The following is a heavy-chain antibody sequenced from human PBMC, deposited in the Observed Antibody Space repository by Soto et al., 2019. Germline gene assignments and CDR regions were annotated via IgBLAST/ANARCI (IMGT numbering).Heavy chain of an antibody. J-gene: IGHJ5*01. CDR2: ISAYNGNT. Sequence: GASVKVSCKASGYTFTSYGISWVRQAPGQGLEWMGWISAYNGNTNYAQKLQGRVTMTTDTSTSTAYMELRSLRSDDTAVYYCAISQQWLVRRWFDSWGQGTLVPVSS. D-gene: IGHD6-19*01. CDR3: AISQQWLVRRWFDS. CDR1: GYTFTSYG. V-gene: IGHV1-18*01.